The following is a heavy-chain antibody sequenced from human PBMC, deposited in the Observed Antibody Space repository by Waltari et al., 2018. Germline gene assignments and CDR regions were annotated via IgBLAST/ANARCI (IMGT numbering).Heavy chain of an antibody. Sequence: QGQLQQVGAGLLKPSEALSLTCACHGGSFRGLFWSLVPPPPGKGLEWIGEINHSGSTNYNPSLKSRVTISVDTSKNQFSLKLSSVTAADTAVYYCARGRVVRGVIIGYYYYGMDVWGQGTTVTVSS. CDR3: ARGRVVRGVIIGYYYYGMDV. CDR1: GGSFRGLF. CDR2: INHSGST. J-gene: IGHJ6*02. D-gene: IGHD3-10*01. V-gene: IGHV4-34*01.